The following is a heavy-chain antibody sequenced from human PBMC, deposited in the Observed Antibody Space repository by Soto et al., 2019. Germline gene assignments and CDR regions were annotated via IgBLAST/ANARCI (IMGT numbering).Heavy chain of an antibody. V-gene: IGHV3-53*01. D-gene: IGHD3-9*01. Sequence: PGGSLSLSSAASGFTVSSNYISWVRQAPGKGLEWVSAIYSGGSTHYADSVKGRFTISRDNSKNTLYLQMNSLRAEDTAVYYCARGPTIDYGMDVWGQGTTVTVSS. J-gene: IGHJ6*02. CDR2: IYSGGST. CDR3: ARGPTIDYGMDV. CDR1: GFTVSSNY.